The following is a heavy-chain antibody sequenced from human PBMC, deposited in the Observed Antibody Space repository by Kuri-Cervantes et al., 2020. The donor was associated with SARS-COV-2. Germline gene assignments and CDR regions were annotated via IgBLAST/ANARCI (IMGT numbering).Heavy chain of an antibody. CDR2: LSYDGSSK. CDR1: GFTFSLYG. D-gene: IGHD1-26*01. Sequence: LSLTCEASGFTFSLYGMHWVRQAPGKGLEWVAILSYDGSSKCYADSVKGRFTISRDNSKNTLYLQMNSLRAEDTAVYYCARGLGRFDPWGQGTLVTVSS. J-gene: IGHJ5*02. CDR3: ARGLGRFDP. V-gene: IGHV3-30*12.